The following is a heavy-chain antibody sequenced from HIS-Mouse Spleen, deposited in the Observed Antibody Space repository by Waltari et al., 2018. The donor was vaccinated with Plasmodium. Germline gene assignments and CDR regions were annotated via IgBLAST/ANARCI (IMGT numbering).Heavy chain of an antibody. J-gene: IGHJ3*02. V-gene: IGHV3-13*01. CDR2: IGTAGDT. CDR3: ARGRWNHAFDI. D-gene: IGHD1-1*01. Sequence: EVQLVESGGGLVQHGGYLRLSCAAYGFTFSSYDMHWVRQATGKGLEWVSAIGTAGDTYYPGSVKGRFTISRENAKNSLYLQMNSLRAGDTAVYYCARGRWNHAFDIWGQGTMVTVSS. CDR1: GFTFSSYD.